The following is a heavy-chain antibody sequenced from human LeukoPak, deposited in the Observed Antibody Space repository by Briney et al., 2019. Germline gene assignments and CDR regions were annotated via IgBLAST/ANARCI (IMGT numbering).Heavy chain of an antibody. CDR1: GFTFSSYG. D-gene: IGHD3-22*01. CDR2: ISYDGSNK. Sequence: GRSLRLSCAASGFTFSSYGMHWVRQAPGKGLEWVAVISYDGSNKYYADSVKGRFTISRDNSKNTLYLQMNSLRAEDTAVYYSAKADYDSSGYCDYWGQGTLVTVSS. J-gene: IGHJ4*02. CDR3: AKADYDSSGYCDY. V-gene: IGHV3-30*18.